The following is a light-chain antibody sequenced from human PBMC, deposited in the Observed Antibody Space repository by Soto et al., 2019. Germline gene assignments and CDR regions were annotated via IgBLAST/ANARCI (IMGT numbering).Light chain of an antibody. CDR2: GAS. V-gene: IGKV1-9*01. J-gene: IGKJ5*01. Sequence: DIQLTQSPSFLSASVGERVTISCRASQGMNTYVAWYQQKPGKAPKLLIYGASTLHTGVPSRFSGSESVAEFTLTISSLQPEDFATYYCQHLHSYPITFGQGTRLEIK. CDR3: QHLHSYPIT. CDR1: QGMNTY.